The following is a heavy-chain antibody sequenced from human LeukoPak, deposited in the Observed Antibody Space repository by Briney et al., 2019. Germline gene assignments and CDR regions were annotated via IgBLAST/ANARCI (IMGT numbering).Heavy chain of an antibody. Sequence: EASGTLSLTCTVSGGSISSNAYYWAWIRQPPGKGLEWIGSIYSSVSTYYNPSLKSRVAISVDTSKNQFSLRLSSVTAADTALYYCAYSGSYGHLGYWGQGIPVTVSS. CDR1: GGSISSNAYY. V-gene: IGHV4-39*01. CDR3: AYSGSYGHLGY. D-gene: IGHD1-26*01. J-gene: IGHJ4*02. CDR2: IYSSVST.